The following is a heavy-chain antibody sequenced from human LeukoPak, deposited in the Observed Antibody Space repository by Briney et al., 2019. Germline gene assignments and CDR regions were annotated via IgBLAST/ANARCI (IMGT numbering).Heavy chain of an antibody. D-gene: IGHD6-19*01. Sequence: PGESLKISCKGSGYSFTSYWISWVRQMPGKGLEWMGRIDPSDSYTNYSPSFQGHVTISADKSISTAYLQWNSLEASDTAMYYCATLVGGIAVAGIRNWGQGTLVTVSS. CDR1: GYSFTSYW. J-gene: IGHJ4*02. CDR2: IDPSDSYT. V-gene: IGHV5-10-1*01. CDR3: ATLVGGIAVAGIRN.